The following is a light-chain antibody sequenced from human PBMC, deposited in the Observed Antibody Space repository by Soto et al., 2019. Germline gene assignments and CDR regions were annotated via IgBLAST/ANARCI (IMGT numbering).Light chain of an antibody. Sequence: QSVLTQPASVSGSPGQSITISCTGTSSDVGSYNLVSWYQQHPGKAPKLMIYEGSKRPSGVSNRFSGSKSGNTASLTISGLQAEYEADYYCCSYAGSSTFLVFGTGTKVTVL. J-gene: IGLJ1*01. V-gene: IGLV2-23*01. CDR2: EGS. CDR3: CSYAGSSTFLV. CDR1: SSDVGSYNL.